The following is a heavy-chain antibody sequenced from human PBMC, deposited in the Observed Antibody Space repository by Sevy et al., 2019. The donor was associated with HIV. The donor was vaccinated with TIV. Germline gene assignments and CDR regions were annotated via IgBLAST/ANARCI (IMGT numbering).Heavy chain of an antibody. J-gene: IGHJ4*02. V-gene: IGHV4-30-4*01. CDR1: GGSISSSDSY. Sequence: SETLSLTCTVSGGSISSSDSYWSWIRQPPGKGLEWLGYIHYSGGTYYNPFLKSRVAMSVDTSEKQYSLRLTFLTDAETAVYYCASKRGYNHGPFDYWGQGTLVTVSS. CDR2: IHYSGGT. D-gene: IGHD5-12*01. CDR3: ASKRGYNHGPFDY.